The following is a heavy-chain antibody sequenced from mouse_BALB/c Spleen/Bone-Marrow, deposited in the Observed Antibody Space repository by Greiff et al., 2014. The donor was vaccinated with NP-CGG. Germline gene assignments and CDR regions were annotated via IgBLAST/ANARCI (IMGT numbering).Heavy chain of an antibody. V-gene: IGHV5-6-3*01. J-gene: IGHJ3*01. CDR2: INNNGGST. D-gene: IGHD2-4*01. CDR3: ARDNYYDYDGFAY. CDR1: GFTFSSYG. Sequence: EVQLQESGGGLVQPGGSLKISCAASGFTFSSYGMSWVRQTPDKRLDLVATINNNGGSTYYPDSVKGRFTISRDNAKNTLYLQMSSLKSEDTAMYYCARDNYYDYDGFAYWGQGTLVTVSA.